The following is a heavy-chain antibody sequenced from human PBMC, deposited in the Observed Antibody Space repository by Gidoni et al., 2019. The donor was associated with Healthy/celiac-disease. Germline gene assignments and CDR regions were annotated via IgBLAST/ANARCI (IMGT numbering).Heavy chain of an antibody. Sequence: QVQLVQSGAEVKKPGASVKVSCKASGYTFTSYYMHWVRQAPGQGLEWMGIITPGGGSTSYAQKFQGRVTMTRDTSTSTVYMELSSLRSEDTAVYYCASVKGDYYGMDVWGQGTTVTVSS. CDR2: ITPGGGST. CDR1: GYTFTSYY. V-gene: IGHV1-46*01. J-gene: IGHJ6*02. CDR3: ASVKGDYYGMDV.